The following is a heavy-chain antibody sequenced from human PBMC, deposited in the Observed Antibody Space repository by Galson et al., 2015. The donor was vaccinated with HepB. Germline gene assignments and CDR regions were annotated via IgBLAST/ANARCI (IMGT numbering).Heavy chain of an antibody. CDR3: TRQSGDLLCSPTACPNWFDP. V-gene: IGHV3-73*01. CDR1: GFAFSGSS. Sequence: SLRLSCAASGFAFSGSSIHWVRQASGRGLEWVGHIRTNANNGATAYGASVKGRFTISRDDSRSTTYLQMNSLKPEDTAVYYCTRQSGDLLCSPTACPNWFDPWGQGTLVTVSS. J-gene: IGHJ5*02. CDR2: IRTNANNGAT. D-gene: IGHD2-15*01.